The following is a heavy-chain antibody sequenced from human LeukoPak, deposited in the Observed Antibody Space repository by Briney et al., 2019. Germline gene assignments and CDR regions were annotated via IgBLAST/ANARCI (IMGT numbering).Heavy chain of an antibody. V-gene: IGHV4-34*01. Sequence: SETLSLACAVYGGSFSGYYWSWIRQPPGKGLEWIGEINHSGSTNYNPSLKSRVTISVDTSKNQFSLKLSSVTAADTAVYYCARYYYGSDIWGQGTMVTVSS. CDR3: ARYYYGSDI. D-gene: IGHD3-10*01. J-gene: IGHJ3*02. CDR2: INHSGST. CDR1: GGSFSGYY.